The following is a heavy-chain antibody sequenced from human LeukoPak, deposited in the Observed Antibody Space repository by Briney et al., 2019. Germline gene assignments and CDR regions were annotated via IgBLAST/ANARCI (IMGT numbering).Heavy chain of an antibody. V-gene: IGHV1-3*01. Sequence: ASVKVSCKASGYTFTSYAMHWVRQAPGQRLEWMGWINAGNGNTKYSQKFQGRVTITRDTSASTAYMELSSLRSEDTAVYYCAHQSVAGTARAPFDYWGQGTLVTVSS. CDR1: GYTFTSYA. CDR2: INAGNGNT. J-gene: IGHJ4*02. CDR3: AHQSVAGTARAPFDY. D-gene: IGHD6-19*01.